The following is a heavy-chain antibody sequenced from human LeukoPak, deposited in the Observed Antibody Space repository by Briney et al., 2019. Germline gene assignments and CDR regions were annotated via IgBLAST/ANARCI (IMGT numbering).Heavy chain of an antibody. CDR3: ARQRTYYDFWSGYYLQVFDI. CDR1: GGSISSSSYY. D-gene: IGHD3-3*01. Sequence: SETLSLTCTVSGGSISSSSYYWGWIRQPPGKGLEWIGSIYYSGSTYYNPSLKSRVTISVDTSKNQFSLKLSSVTAADTAVYYCARQRTYYDFWSGYYLQVFDIWGQGTMVTVSS. V-gene: IGHV4-39*01. CDR2: IYYSGST. J-gene: IGHJ3*02.